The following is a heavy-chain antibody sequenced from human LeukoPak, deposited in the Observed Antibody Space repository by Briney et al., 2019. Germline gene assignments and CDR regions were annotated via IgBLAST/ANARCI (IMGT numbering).Heavy chain of an antibody. V-gene: IGHV3-9*01. Sequence: GGSLRLSCAGSGFNFNNYAMHWVRQAPGKGLEWLSGISWNSGTRGYADSVKGRFTISRDNAKNSLYLQMNSLRPDDTAFYYRAKATGDWYFDLWGRDTLVTVSS. D-gene: IGHD7-27*01. CDR2: ISWNSGTR. CDR1: GFNFNNYA. CDR3: AKATGDWYFDL. J-gene: IGHJ2*01.